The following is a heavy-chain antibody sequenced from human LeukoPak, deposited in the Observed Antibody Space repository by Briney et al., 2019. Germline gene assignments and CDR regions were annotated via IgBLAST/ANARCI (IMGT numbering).Heavy chain of an antibody. J-gene: IGHJ4*02. CDR2: ISSSSGYI. Sequence: GGSLRLSCAASGFTFSSYSMNWVRQAPGKGLEWVSSISSSSGYIYYADSVKGRFTISRDNAKNSLYLQMNSLRAEDTAVYYCARAVDIVATITPYYFDYWGQGTLVTVSS. D-gene: IGHD5-12*01. CDR3: ARAVDIVATITPYYFDY. V-gene: IGHV3-21*01. CDR1: GFTFSSYS.